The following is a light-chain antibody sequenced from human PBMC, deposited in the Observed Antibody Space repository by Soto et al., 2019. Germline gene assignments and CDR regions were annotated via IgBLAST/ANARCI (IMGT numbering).Light chain of an antibody. CDR1: SSNIGNNY. CDR2: DNN. J-gene: IGLJ2*01. CDR3: ATWDGSLPAEV. Sequence: QSVLTRPPSVSAAPGQKVTISCSGSSSNIGNNYVSWYQQLPGTAPKLLIYDNNKRPSGIPDRFSGSKSGTSGTLYITGLQTGDEADYYCATWDGSLPAEVFGGGTKLTVL. V-gene: IGLV1-51*01.